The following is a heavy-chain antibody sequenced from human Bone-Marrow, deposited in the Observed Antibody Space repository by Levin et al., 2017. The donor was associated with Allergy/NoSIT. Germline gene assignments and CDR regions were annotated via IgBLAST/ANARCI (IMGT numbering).Heavy chain of an antibody. D-gene: IGHD1-26*01. J-gene: IGHJ4*02. CDR2: INSDGSST. CDR3: ARDVYSGSCLDY. V-gene: IGHV3-74*01. Sequence: GESLKISCAASGFTFSSYWMHWVRQAPGKGLVWVSRINSDGSSTSYADSVKGRFTISRDNAKNTLYLQMNSLRAEDTAVYYCARDVYSGSCLDYWGQGTLVTVSS. CDR1: GFTFSSYW.